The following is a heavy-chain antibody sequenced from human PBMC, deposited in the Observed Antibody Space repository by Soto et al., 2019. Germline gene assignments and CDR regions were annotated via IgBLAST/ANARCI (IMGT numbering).Heavy chain of an antibody. J-gene: IGHJ4*02. CDR2: IYHSGST. Sequence: SETLSLTCAVSGGSISSGGYSWSWIRQPPGKGLEWIGYIYHSGSTYYNPSLKSRVTISVDRSKNQFSLKLRSVTAADTAVYYSARGYSGAPYYFDYWGQGTLVTVSS. CDR1: GGSISSGGYS. V-gene: IGHV4-30-2*01. CDR3: ARGYSGAPYYFDY. D-gene: IGHD5-12*01.